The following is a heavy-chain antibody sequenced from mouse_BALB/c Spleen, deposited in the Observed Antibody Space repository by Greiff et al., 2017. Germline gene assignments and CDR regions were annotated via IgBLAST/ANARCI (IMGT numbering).Heavy chain of an antibody. Sequence: QVQLQQSGPGLVAPSQSLSITCTVSGFSLTSYGVHWVRQPPGKGLEWLGVIWAGGSTNYNSALMSRLSISKDNSKSQVFLKMNSLQTDDTAMYYCARYGNYYYAMDYWGQGPSVTVSS. CDR2: IWAGGST. J-gene: IGHJ4*01. CDR1: GFSLTSYG. D-gene: IGHD2-1*01. CDR3: ARYGNYYYAMDY. V-gene: IGHV2-9*02.